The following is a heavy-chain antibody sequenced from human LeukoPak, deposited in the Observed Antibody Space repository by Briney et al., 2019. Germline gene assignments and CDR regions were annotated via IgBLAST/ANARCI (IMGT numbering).Heavy chain of an antibody. V-gene: IGHV4-39*01. J-gene: IGHJ4*02. CDR1: GGSISSSSYY. CDR3: ARRPGEHFDY. CDR2: IYYSGST. D-gene: IGHD7-27*01. Sequence: SETLSLTCTVSGGSISSSSYYWGWIRQPPGKGLEWIGSIYYSGSTYYNPSLKSRVTISVDTSKNQFSLKLSSVTAADTAVYYCARRPGEHFDYWGQGTLVAVSS.